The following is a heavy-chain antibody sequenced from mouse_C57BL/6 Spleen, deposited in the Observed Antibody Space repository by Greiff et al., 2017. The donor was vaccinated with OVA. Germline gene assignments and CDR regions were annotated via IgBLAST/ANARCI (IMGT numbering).Heavy chain of an antibody. CDR2: ISSGGSYT. V-gene: IGHV5-6*01. Sequence: EVHLVESGGDLVKPGGSLKLSCAASGFTFSSYGMSWVRQTPDTRLEWVATISSGGSYTYYPDSVNGRFTISRDNAKNTLYLQMSSLKSEDTAMYYCASYYFDYWGQGTTLTVSS. J-gene: IGHJ2*01. CDR1: GFTFSSYG. CDR3: ASYYFDY.